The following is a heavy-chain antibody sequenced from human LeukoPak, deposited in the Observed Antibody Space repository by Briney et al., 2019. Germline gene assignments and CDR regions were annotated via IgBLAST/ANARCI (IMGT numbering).Heavy chain of an antibody. CDR3: ARMYYDILPGYYYGMDV. CDR2: IYYSGST. V-gene: IGHV4-39*01. J-gene: IGHJ6*02. D-gene: IGHD3-9*01. Sequence: SGTRSLTCTVSGGSTSSSSYYWGWIRQPPGKRLEWPGSIYYSGSTYYNPSLKSRVTISVDTSKNQFSLKLSSLTAATTAVYYCARMYYDILPGYYYGMDVWVQGTTVGVSS. CDR1: GGSTSSSSYY.